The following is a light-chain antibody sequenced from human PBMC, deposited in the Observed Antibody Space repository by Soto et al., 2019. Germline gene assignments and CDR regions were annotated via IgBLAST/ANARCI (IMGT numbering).Light chain of an antibody. V-gene: IGKV1-5*01. CDR1: QSISRW. CDR3: QQYNTYPWT. J-gene: IGKJ1*01. CDR2: DAS. Sequence: DIQMTQSPSTLSASVGDRVTITCRASQSISRWLAWHQQKPGKAPRLLIYDASNLQRGVPSRFSGSGSGTEFTLTITSLQPEDFATYYCQQYNTYPWTCGQGTKGDIK.